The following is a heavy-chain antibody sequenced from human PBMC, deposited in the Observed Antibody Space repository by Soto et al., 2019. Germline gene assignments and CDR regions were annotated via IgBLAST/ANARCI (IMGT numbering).Heavy chain of an antibody. J-gene: IGHJ6*02. V-gene: IGHV3-30-3*01. CDR1: GFTFSSYA. D-gene: IGHD6-6*01. Sequence: GGSLRLSCAASGFTFSSYAMHWVRQAPGKGLEWVAVISYDGSNKYYADSVKGRFTISRDNSKNTLYLQMNSLRAEDTAVYYCARGMGTEYSSSPPLDVWGQGTTVTVSS. CDR2: ISYDGSNK. CDR3: ARGMGTEYSSSPPLDV.